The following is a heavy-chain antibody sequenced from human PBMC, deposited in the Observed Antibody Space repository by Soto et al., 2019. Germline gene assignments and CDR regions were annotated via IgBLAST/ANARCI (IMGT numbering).Heavy chain of an antibody. CDR1: GGSISSSSYF. D-gene: IGHD2-15*01. CDR2: IYYSGST. CDR3: ARHRSDFWFDP. J-gene: IGHJ5*02. Sequence: LQLQESGPGLVKPSETLSLTCTVSGGSISSSSYFWGWIRQPPGKGLEWIGSIYYSGSTYYNPSXKXXVTVSVDTSKNQCSLKLNSVTAADTAVYYCARHRSDFWFDPWGQGTLVTVSS. V-gene: IGHV4-39*01.